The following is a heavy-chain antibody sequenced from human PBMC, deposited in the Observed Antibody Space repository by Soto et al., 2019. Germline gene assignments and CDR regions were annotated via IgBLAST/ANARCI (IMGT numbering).Heavy chain of an antibody. Sequence: QVQLVQSGAEVKKPGASVKVSCKASGYTFTSYGISWVRQAPGQGLEWMGWISAYNGNTNYAQKLQGRVTMTADTSTSTAYMELRSLRSDDTAVYYCARDGYYDSSGYRSDFDYWGQGTLVTVSS. D-gene: IGHD3-22*01. CDR3: ARDGYYDSSGYRSDFDY. CDR1: GYTFTSYG. V-gene: IGHV1-18*01. CDR2: ISAYNGNT. J-gene: IGHJ4*02.